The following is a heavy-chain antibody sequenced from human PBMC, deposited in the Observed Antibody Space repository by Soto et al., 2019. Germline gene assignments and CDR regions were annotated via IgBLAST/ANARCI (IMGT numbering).Heavy chain of an antibody. CDR3: AAFAIRGDAFDT. Sequence: QMQLVQSGPEVKKPGTSVKVSCKASGFTFRRSAVQWVRQARGQRLEWIGWIVVGSGNTNYAQKFQERVTITRDMSTTQANRGRSGLRSEATAVYYCAAFAIRGDAFDTGGQGEMVTVSS. CDR1: GFTFRRSA. CDR2: IVVGSGNT. J-gene: IGHJ3*02. V-gene: IGHV1-58*01. D-gene: IGHD3-10*01.